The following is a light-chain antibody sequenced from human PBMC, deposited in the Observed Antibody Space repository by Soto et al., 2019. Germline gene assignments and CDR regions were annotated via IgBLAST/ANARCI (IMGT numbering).Light chain of an antibody. J-gene: IGLJ2*01. Sequence: QSALTQPASVSGSPGQSITISCTGTISDVGNSNFVSWYQQHPGKAPKLIIFEVSHRPSGVSNRFSGSKSDNTASLTISGLQAEDEADYYCSSYTSSSTIRVVFGGGTKLTVL. CDR1: ISDVGNSNF. V-gene: IGLV2-14*01. CDR3: SSYTSSSTIRVV. CDR2: EVS.